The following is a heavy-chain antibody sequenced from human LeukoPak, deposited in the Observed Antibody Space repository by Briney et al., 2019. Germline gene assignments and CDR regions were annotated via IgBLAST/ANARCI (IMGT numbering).Heavy chain of an antibody. D-gene: IGHD4-17*01. CDR1: GFTFSSYS. Sequence: PGGSLRLSCAASGFTFSSYSMNWVRQAPGKGLEWVSSISSSSSYIYYADSVKGRFTISRDNSKNTLYLQMNSLRAEDTAVYYCAKDWRTMTTGDAFDIWGQGTMVTVSS. J-gene: IGHJ3*02. CDR3: AKDWRTMTTGDAFDI. V-gene: IGHV3-21*04. CDR2: ISSSSSYI.